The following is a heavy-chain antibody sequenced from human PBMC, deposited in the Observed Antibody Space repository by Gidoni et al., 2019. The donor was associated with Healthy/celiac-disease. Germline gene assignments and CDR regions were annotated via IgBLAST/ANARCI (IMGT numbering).Heavy chain of an antibody. CDR3: AKEVPSYDMLRGTDY. J-gene: IGHJ4*02. V-gene: IGHV3-30*18. D-gene: IGHD3-9*01. Sequence: QVRLVESGVRGDHPGQSLRLPCAPSCFNLGSSGMHWVRQAPGKGLEWVAVISHDRSNKYYADSVKGRFTITRDNSKNTLYLQMNSLRAEDTAVYYCAKEVPSYDMLRGTDYWGQGTLVTVSS. CDR1: CFNLGSSG. CDR2: ISHDRSNK.